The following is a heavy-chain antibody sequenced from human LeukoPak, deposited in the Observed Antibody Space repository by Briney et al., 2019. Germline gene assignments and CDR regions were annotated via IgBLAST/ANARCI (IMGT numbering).Heavy chain of an antibody. V-gene: IGHV3-23*01. Sequence: PGGSLRLSCAASGLIFTDYFMSWVRQAPGKGLEWVSAISGSGGSTYYADSVKGRFTISRDNSKNTLYLQMNSLRAEDTAVYYCAKGGSTMIVVVMGEYYFDYWGQGTLVTVSS. J-gene: IGHJ4*02. D-gene: IGHD3-22*01. CDR3: AKGGSTMIVVVMGEYYFDY. CDR2: ISGSGGST. CDR1: GLIFTDYF.